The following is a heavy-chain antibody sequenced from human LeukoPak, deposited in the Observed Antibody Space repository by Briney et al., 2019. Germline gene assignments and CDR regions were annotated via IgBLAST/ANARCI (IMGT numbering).Heavy chain of an antibody. J-gene: IGHJ4*02. CDR1: GFTFSSCA. D-gene: IGHD1-26*01. V-gene: IGHV3-23*01. CDR2: ISGSGATT. Sequence: PGGSLRLSCAASGFTFSSCAMTWVRQAPGKGLEWVSSISGSGATTYYADSVKGRFTISRYNSNNTVYLQMNSLRAEDTAVYYCAKDQSRVGSSDPFDSWGQGMQVGVSS. CDR3: AKDQSRVGSSDPFDS.